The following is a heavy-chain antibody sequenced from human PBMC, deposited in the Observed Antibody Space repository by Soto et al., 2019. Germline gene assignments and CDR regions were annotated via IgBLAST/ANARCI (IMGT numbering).Heavy chain of an antibody. CDR1: GLTFSSYA. D-gene: IGHD3-9*01. Sequence: GGSLRLSCAASGLTFSSYAMGWVRQAPGKGLEWVSAISSSGGSTYYADSVKGRFTISRDNAKNSLYLQMNSLRAEDTAVYYCAREYDILNWFDPWGQGTLVTVSS. CDR2: ISSSGGST. J-gene: IGHJ5*02. CDR3: AREYDILNWFDP. V-gene: IGHV3-23*01.